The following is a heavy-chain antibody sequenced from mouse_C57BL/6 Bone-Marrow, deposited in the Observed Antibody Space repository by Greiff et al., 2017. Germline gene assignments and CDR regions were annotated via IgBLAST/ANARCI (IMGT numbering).Heavy chain of an antibody. V-gene: IGHV1-64*01. CDR1: GYTFTSYW. D-gene: IGHD1-1*01. Sequence: QVQLKESGAELVKPGASVKLSCKASGYTFTSYWMHWVKQRPGQGLEWIGMIHPNSGSTNYNEKFKSKATLTVDKSSSTAYMQLSSLTSEDSAVYYCAVLFFAYWGQGTLVTVSA. J-gene: IGHJ3*01. CDR3: AVLFFAY. CDR2: IHPNSGST.